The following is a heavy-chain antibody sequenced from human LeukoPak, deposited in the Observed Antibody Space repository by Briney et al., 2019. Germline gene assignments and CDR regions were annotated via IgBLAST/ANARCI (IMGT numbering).Heavy chain of an antibody. D-gene: IGHD3-10*01. Sequence: PGGSLRLSCEASGFNFSAYAMHWVRQAPGKGLEYVSVVTNNGDTTYYANSAKGRFTISRDNSKSTLFLQMDSLRGEDMGVYYCARGHPYNYGSNYMDVWGSGTTVTVS. V-gene: IGHV3-64*01. CDR3: ARGHPYNYGSNYMDV. CDR1: GFNFSAYA. CDR2: VTNNGDTT. J-gene: IGHJ6*03.